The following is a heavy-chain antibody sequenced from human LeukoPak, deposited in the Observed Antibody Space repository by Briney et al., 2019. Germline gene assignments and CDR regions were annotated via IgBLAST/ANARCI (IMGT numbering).Heavy chain of an antibody. CDR3: AKDDYTSGYWAY. D-gene: IGHD6-19*01. V-gene: IGHV3-23*01. Sequence: GGSLRLSCAASGFTLSSYAMTWVRQAPGKGLEWVSNLSGGGTSTYYADSVKGRFTISRDNSSNTMSLQMTSLRAEDTAVYYCAKDDYTSGYWAYWGQGTLVTVSS. CDR2: LSGGGTST. J-gene: IGHJ4*02. CDR1: GFTLSSYA.